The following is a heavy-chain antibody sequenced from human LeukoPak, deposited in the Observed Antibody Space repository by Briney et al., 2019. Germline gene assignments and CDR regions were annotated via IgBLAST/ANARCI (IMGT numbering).Heavy chain of an antibody. CDR3: VKDAGIYPVWYFDY. Sequence: PGGSLRLSGAASGFTLEDYGMTWVGQAPGKGREGVSTLNHATNIIYYADSVKGGFTISRDNSKNTVYLQMNSLRADDTAVYYCVKDAGIYPVWYFDYWGQGTLVTVSS. V-gene: IGHV3-23*01. J-gene: IGHJ4*02. CDR1: GFTLEDYG. CDR2: LNHATNII. D-gene: IGHD3-16*01.